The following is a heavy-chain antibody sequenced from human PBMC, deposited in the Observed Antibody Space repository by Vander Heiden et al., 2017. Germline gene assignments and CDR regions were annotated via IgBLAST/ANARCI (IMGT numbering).Heavy chain of an antibody. V-gene: IGHV3-23*01. CDR1: GFTFRNYG. CDR3: AKVQYQPHHYNDY. D-gene: IGHD2-2*01. Sequence: EVQLLESGGALVQPGGSLRLSCAASGFTFRNYGMNWVRQAPGKGLEWVSGIRGTGATIYYADSVKGRFIISRDDSKSTVYLQMNSLRPEDTAVYYCAKVQYQPHHYNDYWGQGTLVKVSS. CDR2: IRGTGATI. J-gene: IGHJ4*02.